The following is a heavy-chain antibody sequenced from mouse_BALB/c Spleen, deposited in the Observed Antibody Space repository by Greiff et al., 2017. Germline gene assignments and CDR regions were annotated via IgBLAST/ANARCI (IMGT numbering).Heavy chain of an antibody. V-gene: IGHV5-6*01. J-gene: IGHJ3*01. CDR1: GFTFSSYG. Sequence: EVKLVESGGDLVKPGGSLKLSCAASGFTFSSYGMSWVRQTPDKRLEWVATISSGGSYTYYPDSVKGRFTISRDNAKNTLYLQMSSLKSEDTAMYYCAGLKEGFAYWGQGTLVTVSA. CDR3: AGLKEGFAY. CDR2: ISSGGSYT.